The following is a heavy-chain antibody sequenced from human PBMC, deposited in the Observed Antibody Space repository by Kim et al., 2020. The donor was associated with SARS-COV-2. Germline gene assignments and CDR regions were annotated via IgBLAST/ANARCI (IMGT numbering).Heavy chain of an antibody. CDR2: IIPILGIA. Sequence: SVKVSCKASGGTFSSYAISWVRQAPGQGLEWMGRIIPILGIANYAQKFQGRVTITADKSTSTAYMELSSLRSEDTAVYYCARGVGDWNRPLDYWGQGTLVTVSS. D-gene: IGHD1-1*01. CDR1: GGTFSSYA. J-gene: IGHJ4*02. V-gene: IGHV1-69*04. CDR3: ARGVGDWNRPLDY.